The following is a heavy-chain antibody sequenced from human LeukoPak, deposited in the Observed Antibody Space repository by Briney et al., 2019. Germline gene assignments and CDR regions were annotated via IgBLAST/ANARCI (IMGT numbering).Heavy chain of an antibody. V-gene: IGHV4-30-4*01. D-gene: IGHD3-9*01. CDR1: GGSISSGDYY. Sequence: SETLSLTCTVSGGSISSGDYYWSCIRQPPGKGLEWIGYIYYSGSTYYNPSLKSRVTISVDTSKNQFSLKLSSVTAADTAVYYCARDGYDILTGYGFIDYWGQGTLVTVSS. CDR2: IYYSGST. J-gene: IGHJ4*02. CDR3: ARDGYDILTGYGFIDY.